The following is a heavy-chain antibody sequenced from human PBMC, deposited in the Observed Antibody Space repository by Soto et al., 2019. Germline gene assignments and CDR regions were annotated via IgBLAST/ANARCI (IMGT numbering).Heavy chain of an antibody. Sequence: GSLRLSCAASGFTVSSKYMNWVRQAPGKGLEWVSIIWSAGLTYYADSVRGRFTISRDISKNILFLQMNNLRAEDSAIYYCARELSPDLWGQGTLVTVS. CDR3: ARELSPDL. J-gene: IGHJ5*02. V-gene: IGHV3-53*01. CDR2: IWSAGLT. CDR1: GFTVSSKY.